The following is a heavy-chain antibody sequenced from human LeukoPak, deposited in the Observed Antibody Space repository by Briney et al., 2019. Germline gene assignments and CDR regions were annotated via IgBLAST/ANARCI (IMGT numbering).Heavy chain of an antibody. Sequence: PGGSLRLSCAASGFTFSSYSMNWVRQAPGKGLEWVSSISSSSSYIYYADSVKGRFTISRDNAKNSLYLQMNSLRAEDTAVYYCAKVPSGRYCSGGSCYFDYWGQGTLVTVSS. CDR2: ISSSSSYI. CDR3: AKVPSGRYCSGGSCYFDY. CDR1: GFTFSSYS. V-gene: IGHV3-21*01. J-gene: IGHJ4*02. D-gene: IGHD2-15*01.